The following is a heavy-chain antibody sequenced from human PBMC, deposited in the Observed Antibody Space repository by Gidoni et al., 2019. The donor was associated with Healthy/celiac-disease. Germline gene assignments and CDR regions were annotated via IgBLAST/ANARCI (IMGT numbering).Heavy chain of an antibody. Sequence: EVQLVQSGAAVKKPGESLKISCKGSGYSFTSYWSGWVRQMPGKGLEWMGIIYPGASDTRYSPSFQGQVTISADKSISTAYLQWSSLKASDTAMYYCARHTGTIVVVASGAFDIWGQGTMVTVSS. CDR2: IYPGASDT. V-gene: IGHV5-51*01. D-gene: IGHD2-15*01. CDR1: GYSFTSYW. CDR3: ARHTGTIVVVASGAFDI. J-gene: IGHJ3*02.